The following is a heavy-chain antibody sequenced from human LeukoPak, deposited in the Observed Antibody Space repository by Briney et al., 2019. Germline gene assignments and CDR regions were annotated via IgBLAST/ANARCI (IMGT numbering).Heavy chain of an antibody. J-gene: IGHJ1*01. CDR1: GVSISSSSYY. D-gene: IGHD6-13*01. CDR2: TYYSGST. CDR3: PRHDIAAAVPLSTFQH. Sequence: SETLSLTCTVSGVSISSSSYYWGWIRQPPGKGLEWIGSTYYSGSTYYNPSLKSRVTISVDTSKNQFSLKLSSVTAADTAVYYCPRHDIAAAVPLSTFQHWGQGTLVTVSS. V-gene: IGHV4-39*01.